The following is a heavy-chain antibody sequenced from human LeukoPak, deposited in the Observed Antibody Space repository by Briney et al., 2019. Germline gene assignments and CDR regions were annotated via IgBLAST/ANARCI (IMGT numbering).Heavy chain of an antibody. D-gene: IGHD5-12*01. V-gene: IGHV4-39*01. J-gene: IGHJ4*02. Sequence: SETLSLTCTVSGGSISSTSYYWGWIRQPPGKGLEWIGSIYYSGSTYYNPSLKSRVTISLATSKNQFSLKLSSVTAADTAVYYCAGHRYSAYASSDYWGQGTLVTVSS. CDR2: IYYSGST. CDR3: AGHRYSAYASSDY. CDR1: GGSISSTSYY.